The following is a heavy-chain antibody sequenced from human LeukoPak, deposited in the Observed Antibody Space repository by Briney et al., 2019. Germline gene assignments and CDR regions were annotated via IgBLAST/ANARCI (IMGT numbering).Heavy chain of an antibody. CDR1: GYTFTSYA. V-gene: IGHV1-46*01. Sequence: ASVKVSCKASGYTFTSYAMNWVRQAPGQGLEWMGIINPSGGSTSYAQKFQGRVTMTRDMSTSTVYMELSSLRSEDTAVYYCARSGVVVMTTLDYWGQGTLVTVSS. D-gene: IGHD3-22*01. CDR2: INPSGGST. CDR3: ARSGVVVMTTLDY. J-gene: IGHJ4*02.